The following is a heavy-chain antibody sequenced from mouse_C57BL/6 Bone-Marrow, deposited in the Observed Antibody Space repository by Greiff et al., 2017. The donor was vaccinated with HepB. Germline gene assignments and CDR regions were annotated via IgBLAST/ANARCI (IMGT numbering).Heavy chain of an antibody. V-gene: IGHV14-4*01. Sequence: EVQLKESGAELVRPGASVKLSCTASGFNIKDDYMHWVKQRPEQGLEWIGWIDPENGDTEYASKFQGKATITADTSSNTAYLQLSSLTSEDTAVYYCPYGYFDYWGQGTTLTVSS. CDR2: IDPENGDT. CDR3: PYGYFDY. CDR1: GFNIKDDY. D-gene: IGHD1-1*02. J-gene: IGHJ2*01.